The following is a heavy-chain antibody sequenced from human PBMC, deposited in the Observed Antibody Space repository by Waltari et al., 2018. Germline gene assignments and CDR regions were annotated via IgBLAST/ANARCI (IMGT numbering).Heavy chain of an antibody. CDR2: VNHGGDT. D-gene: IGHD5-12*01. V-gene: IGHV4-34*01. CDR3: ARAPGYKGYFDY. J-gene: IGHJ4*02. Sequence: QVQLQGWGAGLVRPSETLSLTCAVSGGSFSGYYWSWIRQSPGKGLDGIGDVNHGGDTNYSPSLESRVTISVDMSKHQFSLKMRSVPAADTAIYYCARAPGYKGYFDYWGRGTLVTVSS. CDR1: GGSFSGYY.